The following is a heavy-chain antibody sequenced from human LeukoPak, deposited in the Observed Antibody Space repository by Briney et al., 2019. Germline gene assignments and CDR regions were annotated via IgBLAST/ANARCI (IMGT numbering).Heavy chain of an antibody. CDR1: GFTFSSYW. CDR3: ARDLDVARLLGIMAYDAFDI. Sequence: QPGGSLRLSCAASGFTFSSYWMSWVRQAPGKGLEWVANIKQDGSDKYYVDSVEGRFTISRDNAKNTLYLQMNSLRAEDTAVYYCARDLDVARLLGIMAYDAFDIWGQGTMVTVSS. D-gene: IGHD3-16*01. CDR2: IKQDGSDK. V-gene: IGHV3-7*01. J-gene: IGHJ3*02.